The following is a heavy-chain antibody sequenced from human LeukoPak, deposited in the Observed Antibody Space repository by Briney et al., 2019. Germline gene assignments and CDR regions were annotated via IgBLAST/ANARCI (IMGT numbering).Heavy chain of an antibody. CDR3: ARSDTIFGVVIQNAHEFDY. J-gene: IGHJ4*02. D-gene: IGHD3-3*01. Sequence: SQTLSLTCTVSGGSLSSGSYYWSWIRQPAGKGLEWIGRIYTSGSTNYNPSLKSRVTISVDTSKNQFSLKLSSVTAADTAVYYCARSDTIFGVVIQNAHEFDYWGQGTLVTVSS. V-gene: IGHV4-61*02. CDR2: IYTSGST. CDR1: GGSLSSGSYY.